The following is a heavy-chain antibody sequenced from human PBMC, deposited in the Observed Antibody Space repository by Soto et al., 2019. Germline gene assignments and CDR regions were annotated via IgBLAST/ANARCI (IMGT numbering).Heavy chain of an antibody. CDR2: VSHSGST. V-gene: IGHV4-34*01. CDR1: GGSFSGHY. D-gene: IGHD3-10*01. CDR3: ARAPRGQYYGSETYYNRWFDP. Sequence: SETLSLTCAVYGGSFSGHYWSWIRQPPGKGLEWIGEVSHSGSTTYNPSLKSRVTVSVDTSKNQFSLRLSFVTAADTAVYYCARAPRGQYYGSETYYNRWFDPWGQGLLVTVSS. J-gene: IGHJ5*02.